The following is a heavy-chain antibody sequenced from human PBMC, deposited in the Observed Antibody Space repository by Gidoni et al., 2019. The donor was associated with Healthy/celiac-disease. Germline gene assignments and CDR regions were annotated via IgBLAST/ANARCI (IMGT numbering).Heavy chain of an antibody. V-gene: IGHV3-48*03. CDR3: ARDRGSKPLAFDY. CDR2: ISSSGSTI. D-gene: IGHD3-10*01. Sequence: EVQLVESGGGLVQPGGSLRLSCAASGFTFSSYEMNWVRQAPGKGLEWVSYISSSGSTIYYADSVKGRFTISRDNAKNSLYLQMNSLRAEDTAVYYCARDRGSKPLAFDYWGQGTLVTVSS. CDR1: GFTFSSYE. J-gene: IGHJ4*02.